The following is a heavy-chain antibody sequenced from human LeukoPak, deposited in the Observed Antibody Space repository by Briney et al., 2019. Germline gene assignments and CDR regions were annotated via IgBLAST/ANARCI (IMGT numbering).Heavy chain of an antibody. CDR1: GGSISSYY. CDR2: IYTSGST. CDR3: AGTRITMVRGVTHNDY. J-gene: IGHJ4*02. V-gene: IGHV4-4*07. Sequence: SEXXXXTCTXSGGSISSYYXSWIRQPAGKGGXWIGRIYTSGSTNYNPSRKSRVTMSVDKSKNEFSLKLSSVTAADTAVYYCAGTRITMVRGVTHNDYWGQGTLVTVSS. D-gene: IGHD3-10*01.